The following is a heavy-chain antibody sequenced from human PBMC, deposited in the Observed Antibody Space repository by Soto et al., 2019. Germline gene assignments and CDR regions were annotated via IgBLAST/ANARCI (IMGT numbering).Heavy chain of an antibody. Sequence: SGPTLVKPTQTLTLTCTFSGFSLSTSGVGVGWIRQPPGKALEWLALIYWNDDKRYSPSLKSRLTITKDTSKNQVVLTMTNMDPVDTATYYCAHLDYYDSSGYVDYWGQGTLVTVSS. CDR2: IYWNDDK. V-gene: IGHV2-5*01. CDR1: GFSLSTSGVG. CDR3: AHLDYYDSSGYVDY. J-gene: IGHJ4*02. D-gene: IGHD3-22*01.